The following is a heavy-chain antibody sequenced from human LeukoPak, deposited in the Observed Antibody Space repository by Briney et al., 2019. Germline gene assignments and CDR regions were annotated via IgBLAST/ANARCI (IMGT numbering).Heavy chain of an antibody. D-gene: IGHD5-12*01. V-gene: IGHV4-59*08. Sequence: SETLSLTCTVSGGSNSSYYWSWIRQPPGKGLEWIGYIYYSGSTNYNPSLKSRVTISVDTSKNQFSLKLSSVTAADTAVYYCARGGYGVARRRPFDYWGQGTLVTVSS. CDR3: ARGGYGVARRRPFDY. J-gene: IGHJ4*02. CDR2: IYYSGST. CDR1: GGSNSSYY.